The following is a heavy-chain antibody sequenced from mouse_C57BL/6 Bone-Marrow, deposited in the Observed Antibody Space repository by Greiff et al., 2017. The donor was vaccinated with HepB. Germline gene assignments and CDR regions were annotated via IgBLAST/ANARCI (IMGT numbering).Heavy chain of an antibody. CDR1: GYTFTSYW. V-gene: IGHV1-52*01. CDR3: AREIFYYFDY. Sequence: QVQLKQPGAELVRPGSSVKLSCKASGYTFTSYWMHWVKQRPIQGLEWIGNIDPSDSETHYNQKFKDKATLTVDKSSSTAYMQLSSLTSEDSAVYYCAREIFYYFDYWGQGTTLTVSS. CDR2: IDPSDSET. J-gene: IGHJ2*01.